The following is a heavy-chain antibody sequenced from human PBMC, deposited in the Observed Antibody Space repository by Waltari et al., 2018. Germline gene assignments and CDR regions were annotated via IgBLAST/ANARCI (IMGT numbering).Heavy chain of an antibody. D-gene: IGHD2-2*01. V-gene: IGHV3-74*01. CDR1: GFTFSSHW. J-gene: IGHJ4*02. CDR3: ARDIWDYSSTSAADY. Sequence: EVQLVESGGGLVQSGGSLRLSCAVSGFTFSSHWMHWVRQAPGKGLVWVSRINRDGSSTDYADYMKGRFTISRDNAKNTLYLQMNSLRVEDTAVYYCARDIWDYSSTSAADYWGQGTLVTVSS. CDR2: INRDGSST.